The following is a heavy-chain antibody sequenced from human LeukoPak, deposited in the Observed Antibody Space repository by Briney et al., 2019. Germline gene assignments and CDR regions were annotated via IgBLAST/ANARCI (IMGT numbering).Heavy chain of an antibody. V-gene: IGHV3-33*06. Sequence: PGGSLRLSCAASGFTFSSYGMHWVRQAPGKGLEWVAVIWYDGSNKYYADSVKGRFTISRDNSKNTLYLQMNSLRAEDTAVYYCAKEGELMTYNWFDPWGQGTLVTVSP. CDR3: AKEGELMTYNWFDP. J-gene: IGHJ5*02. CDR1: GFTFSSYG. CDR2: IWYDGSNK. D-gene: IGHD3-16*01.